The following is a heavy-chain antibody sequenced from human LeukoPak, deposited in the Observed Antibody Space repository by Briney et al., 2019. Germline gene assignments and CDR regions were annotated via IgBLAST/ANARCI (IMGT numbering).Heavy chain of an antibody. CDR3: ARLTYDSSGTR. J-gene: IGHJ4*02. D-gene: IGHD3-22*01. V-gene: IGHV3-74*01. Sequence: GGSLRLSCAASGFTFCSYWMHWVRQAPGKGLVWVSRINSDGSSTSYADSVKGRFTISRDNAKNTLYLQMNSLRAEDTAVYYCARLTYDSSGTRWGQGTLVTVSS. CDR1: GFTFCSYW. CDR2: INSDGSST.